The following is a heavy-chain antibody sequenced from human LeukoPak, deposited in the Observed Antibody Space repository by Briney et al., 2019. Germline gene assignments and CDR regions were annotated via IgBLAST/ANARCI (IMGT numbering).Heavy chain of an antibody. CDR1: GDSVSSNSAA. CDR2: TYYRSKWYN. CDR3: ARGRNGYNSHSSIGYYYMDV. Sequence: SQTLSLTCAISGDSVSSNSAAWNWIRQSPSRGLEWLGRTYYRSKWYNDYAVSVKSRITINPDTSKNQFSLQLNSVTPEDTAVYYCARGRNGYNSHSSIGYYYMDVWGKGTTVTVSS. V-gene: IGHV6-1*01. D-gene: IGHD5-24*01. J-gene: IGHJ6*03.